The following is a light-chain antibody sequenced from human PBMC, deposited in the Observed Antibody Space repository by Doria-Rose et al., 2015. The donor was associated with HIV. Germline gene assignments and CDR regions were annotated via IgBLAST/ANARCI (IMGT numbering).Light chain of an antibody. CDR1: SSDVGGFGY. Sequence: QSVLTQPASVSGSPGQSITISCTGTSSDVGGFGYVSWYQQHPGKAPKLMIYDVSNRPSGVSNRFSGPKSGDTASLIISGLQAEDEADYYCNSYTTSSTHNYVFGTGTKVTVL. J-gene: IGLJ1*01. CDR2: DVS. V-gene: IGLV2-14*03. CDR3: NSYTTSSTHNYV.